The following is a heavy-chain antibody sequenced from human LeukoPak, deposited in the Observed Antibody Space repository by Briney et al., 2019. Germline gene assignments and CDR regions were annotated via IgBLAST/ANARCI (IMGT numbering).Heavy chain of an antibody. J-gene: IGHJ4*02. CDR1: GFTFTRYW. V-gene: IGHV3-74*01. D-gene: IGHD4-11*01. CDR2: INSDGSST. CDR3: ARPTTASTIYEYYFDY. Sequence: TGGSLRLSCAASGFTFTRYWMYWVRQAPGKGLVWVSRINSDGSSTSYADSVKGRFTISRDNAKNTLYLEMSSLRAEDTAAYYCARPTTASTIYEYYFDYWGQGTLVTVSS.